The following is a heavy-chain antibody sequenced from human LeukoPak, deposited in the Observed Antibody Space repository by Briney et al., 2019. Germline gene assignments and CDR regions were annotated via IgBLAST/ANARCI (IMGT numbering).Heavy chain of an antibody. CDR2: IYHSGST. D-gene: IGHD3-16*02. V-gene: IGHV4-38-2*02. CDR1: GYSINSGYY. CDR3: ARERYYDYVWGSYRYTRGLDY. Sequence: SETLSLTCTVSGYSINSGYYWGWIRQPPGKGLEWIGSIYHSGSTYYNPSLKSRVTISVDTSKNQFSLKLSSVTAADTAVYYCARERYYDYVWGSYRYTRGLDYWGQGTLVTVSS. J-gene: IGHJ4*02.